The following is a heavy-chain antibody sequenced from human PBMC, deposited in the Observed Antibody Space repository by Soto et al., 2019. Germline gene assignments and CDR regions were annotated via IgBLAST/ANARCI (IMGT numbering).Heavy chain of an antibody. V-gene: IGHV3-30*03. D-gene: IGHD6-19*01. CDR1: GFTFSNYG. CDR3: AREDIAVAADY. Sequence: PGGSLRLSCEASGFTFSNYGTHWVRQAPGEGLEWVAHISYDGSNKYYADSVKGRFTISRDNSKNTLYLQMNSLRAEDTAVYYCAREDIAVAADYWGQGTLVTVSS. CDR2: ISYDGSNK. J-gene: IGHJ4*02.